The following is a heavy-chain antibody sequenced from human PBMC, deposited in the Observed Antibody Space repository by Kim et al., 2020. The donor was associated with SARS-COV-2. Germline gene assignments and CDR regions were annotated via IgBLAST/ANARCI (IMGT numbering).Heavy chain of an antibody. CDR2: INSDGSST. CDR1: GFTFSTYG. D-gene: IGHD3-10*01. CDR3: ATDMYRAGIIESFDS. Sequence: GGSLRLSCAASGFTFSTYGMHWVRQAPGKGLEWVSGINSDGSSTGYADSVKGRFTISRDNAKNTLYLQMNSLRAEDTAVYYCATDMYRAGIIESFDSWGQRTLVTVSS. V-gene: IGHV3-74*01. J-gene: IGHJ4*02.